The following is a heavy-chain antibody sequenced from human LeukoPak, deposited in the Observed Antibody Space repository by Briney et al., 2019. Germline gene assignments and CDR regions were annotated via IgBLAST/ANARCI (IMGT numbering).Heavy chain of an antibody. V-gene: IGHV1-2*02. CDR1: GYTFTGYY. CDR2: INPNSGGT. D-gene: IGHD3-22*01. J-gene: IGHJ1*01. CDR3: ARDSYYDSSGYYSSEYFQH. Sequence: ASVKVSCKASGYTFTGYYMHWVRQAPGQGLEWMGWINPNSGGTNYAQKFQGRVTMTRDTSISTAYMELSRLRSDDTAVYYCARDSYYDSSGYYSSEYFQHWSQGTLVTVSS.